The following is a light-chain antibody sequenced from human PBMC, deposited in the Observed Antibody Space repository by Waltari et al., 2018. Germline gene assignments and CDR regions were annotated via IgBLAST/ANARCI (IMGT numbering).Light chain of an antibody. Sequence: SYVVTQPPSVSVAPGETATITCGGDNIGTYSVYWYQQTAGQAPVFVILYDSDRRSGIPVRISGSNAVNTATLTISRVDAGDEASYYCHVWHPDVDPGVFGTGTEVTVL. CDR1: NIGTYS. CDR3: HVWHPDVDPGV. CDR2: YDS. V-gene: IGLV3-21*04. J-gene: IGLJ1*01.